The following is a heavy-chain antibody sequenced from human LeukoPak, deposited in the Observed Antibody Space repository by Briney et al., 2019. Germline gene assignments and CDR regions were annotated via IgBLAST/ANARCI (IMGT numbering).Heavy chain of an antibody. D-gene: IGHD4-17*01. Sequence: SETLSLTCAVYGGSFSGYYWSWIRQSPGKGLEWIGEINHSGSTNYNPSLKSRVTISVDTSKNQFSLKLSSVTAADTAVYYCARARLTVTGAFDIWGQGTMVTVSS. V-gene: IGHV4-34*01. CDR3: ARARLTVTGAFDI. CDR1: GGSFSGYY. J-gene: IGHJ3*02. CDR2: INHSGST.